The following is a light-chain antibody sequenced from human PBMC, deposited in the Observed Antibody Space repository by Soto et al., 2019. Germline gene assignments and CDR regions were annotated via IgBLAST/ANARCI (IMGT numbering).Light chain of an antibody. Sequence: QSALTQPASVSGSPGQSITISCTGTRSDLGGYNYVSWFQHHPGKAPKLLIYDVSSRPSGVSERFSGSKSGNTASLTISGLQAEDEADYYCSSYTSSSTVIFGGGTKLTVL. V-gene: IGLV2-14*03. CDR2: DVS. J-gene: IGLJ2*01. CDR3: SSYTSSSTVI. CDR1: RSDLGGYNY.